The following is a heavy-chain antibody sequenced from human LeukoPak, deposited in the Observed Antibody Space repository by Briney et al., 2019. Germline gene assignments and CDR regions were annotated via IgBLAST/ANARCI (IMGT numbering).Heavy chain of an antibody. Sequence: SETLSLTCIVSGGTISTYYWSWIRQPPGKGLEWIGYTYYSGSTNYNPSLKSRVTISVDTSKNRFSLKLNSVNATDTAIYYCARGGAVPSYYAMDVWGQGTTVTVSS. CDR2: TYYSGST. CDR1: GGTISTYY. J-gene: IGHJ6*02. CDR3: ARGGAVPSYYAMDV. V-gene: IGHV4-59*01. D-gene: IGHD6-19*01.